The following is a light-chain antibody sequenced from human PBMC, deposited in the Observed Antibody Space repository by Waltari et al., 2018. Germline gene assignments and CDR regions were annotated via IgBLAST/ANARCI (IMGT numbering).Light chain of an antibody. V-gene: IGKV1-5*03. CDR1: QSIIPL. CDR2: KKF. Sequence: CRASQSIIPLLAWFQQKPGNPPKPLIYKKFNLERGVPSRFSGSGSGTEFTLTITSLQPDDFATYYCQQYSRSSMFSFGQGTKLEIK. J-gene: IGKJ2*03. CDR3: QQYSRSSMFS.